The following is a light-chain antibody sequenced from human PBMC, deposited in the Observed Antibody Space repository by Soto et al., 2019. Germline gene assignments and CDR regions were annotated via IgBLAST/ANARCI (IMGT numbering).Light chain of an antibody. CDR2: GAS. CDR3: QQYGSSLPIT. V-gene: IGKV3-20*01. Sequence: EIVLTQSPGTLSLSPGERATLSCRASQRVSSSSLAWNQQKTGQAPRLLIYGASSRATGIPDRFSGSGSGTDFTLTISRLEPEDFAVFFCQQYGSSLPITFGQGTRLEIK. J-gene: IGKJ5*01. CDR1: QRVSSSS.